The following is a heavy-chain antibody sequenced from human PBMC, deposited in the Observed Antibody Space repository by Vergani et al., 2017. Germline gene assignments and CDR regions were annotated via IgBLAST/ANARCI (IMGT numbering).Heavy chain of an antibody. J-gene: IGHJ4*02. V-gene: IGHV1-8*01. CDR1: GYTFTTYD. D-gene: IGHD6-13*01. CDR3: VTGRGIY. Sequence: QVPLVQSGAEVKKPGASVKVSCKASGYTFTTYDINWVRQATGQGLEWMGWMNPNSGNTGYAQKFQGRVTMTRKTSITTAYMELSSLRSDDTAVYFCVTGRGIYWGQGTLVTVST. CDR2: MNPNSGNT.